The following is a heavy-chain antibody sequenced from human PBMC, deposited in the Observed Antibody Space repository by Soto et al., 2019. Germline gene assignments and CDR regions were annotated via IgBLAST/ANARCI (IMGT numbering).Heavy chain of an antibody. CDR2: INHSGST. CDR1: GGSFSSYY. D-gene: IGHD2-2*01. V-gene: IGHV4-34*01. CDR3: ARGSGRRSSCYGFDY. Sequence: SETLSLTCDVYGGSFSSYYWTWIRQPPGKGLEWLGEINHSGSTNYNPSLESRVTISLDTSKNQFSLRLSSVTAADTAVYYCARGSGRRSSCYGFDYWGQGTLVTVSS. J-gene: IGHJ4*02.